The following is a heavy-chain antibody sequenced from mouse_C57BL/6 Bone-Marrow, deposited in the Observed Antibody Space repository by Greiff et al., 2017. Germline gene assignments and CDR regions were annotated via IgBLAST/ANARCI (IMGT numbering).Heavy chain of an antibody. J-gene: IGHJ3*01. V-gene: IGHV1-18*01. CDR3: ARSDIYYGYDGWFAY. CDR1: GYTFTDYN. Sequence: VQLQQSGPELVKPGASVTIPCKASGYTFTDYNMDWVKQSHGKSLEWIGDINPNNGGTIYNQKFKGKATLTVDKSSSTAYMELRSLTSEDTAVYYCARSDIYYGYDGWFAYWGQGTLVTVSA. D-gene: IGHD2-2*01. CDR2: INPNNGGT.